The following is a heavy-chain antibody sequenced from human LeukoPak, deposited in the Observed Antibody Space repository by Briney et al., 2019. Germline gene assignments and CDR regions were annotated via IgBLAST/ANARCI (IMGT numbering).Heavy chain of an antibody. V-gene: IGHV3-7*01. CDR3: ARDGDSFDQ. CDR2: IKQDGSVK. Sequence: TGGSLRLSCAASGFTFSSHWMTWVRQAPGKGLEWVADIKQDGSVKYYVDSVKGRFAISRDNAENSLFLQMNSLRAEDTAVYYCARDGDSFDQWGQGTLVTVSS. CDR1: GFTFSSHW. J-gene: IGHJ4*02.